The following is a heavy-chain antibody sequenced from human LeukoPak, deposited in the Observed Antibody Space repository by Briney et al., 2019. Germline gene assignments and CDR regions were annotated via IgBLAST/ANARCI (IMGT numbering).Heavy chain of an antibody. CDR3: ARGSASSGWYFLDY. CDR2: ISRGGNSI. Sequence: PGGSLRLSCAASGFTFRTYEMHWVRQAPGKGLEWVSYISRGGNSIYYADSVKGRFTISRDNAKNSLYLQMNSLRAEDTAVYYCARGSASSGWYFLDYWGQGSLVTVSS. D-gene: IGHD6-19*01. V-gene: IGHV3-48*03. CDR1: GFTFRTYE. J-gene: IGHJ4*02.